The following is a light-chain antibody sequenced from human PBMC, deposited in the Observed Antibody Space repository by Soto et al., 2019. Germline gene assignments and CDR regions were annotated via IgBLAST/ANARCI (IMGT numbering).Light chain of an antibody. CDR2: DAS. CDR3: QQYGSSPRT. Sequence: PPSPNTLSVSPGEFGPLSFRASESVSSKLVWYQKKPGQAPRLLIHDASSRATGISDRFTGSGSGTDFTLTITTLEPEDFAVYYCQQYGSSPRTFGLGTMVDIK. CDR1: ESVSSK. V-gene: IGKV3-20*01. J-gene: IGKJ1*01.